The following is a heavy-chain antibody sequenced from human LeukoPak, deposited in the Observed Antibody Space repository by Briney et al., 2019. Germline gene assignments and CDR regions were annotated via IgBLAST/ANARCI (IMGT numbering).Heavy chain of an antibody. Sequence: ASVKVSCKASGYSFTSYGITWVRRAPGQGLEWMGWITTYNGKTNYAQNFQTRVTMTTDTSTNTAYMELRSLRSDDTAVHYCXXXINYDLLXGYSEGFDFWGQGTPVTVSS. V-gene: IGHV1-18*01. CDR3: XXXINYDLLXGYSEGFDF. J-gene: IGHJ4*02. CDR2: ITTYNGKT. CDR1: GYSFTSYG. D-gene: IGHD3-9*01.